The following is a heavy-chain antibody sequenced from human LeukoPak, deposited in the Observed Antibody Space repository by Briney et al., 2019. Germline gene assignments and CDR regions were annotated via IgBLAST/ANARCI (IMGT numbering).Heavy chain of an antibody. CDR1: GYTFTSYG. D-gene: IGHD2-2*01. J-gene: IGHJ4*02. CDR3: ARELSCSSTSCNYFDY. Sequence: ASVKVSCKASGYTFTSYGISWVRQAPGQGLEWMGWISAYNGNTNYAQKLQGRVTMTTDTSTSTAYMELRSLRSDDTAVYYCARELSCSSTSCNYFDYWGQGTLVTVSS. V-gene: IGHV1-18*01. CDR2: ISAYNGNT.